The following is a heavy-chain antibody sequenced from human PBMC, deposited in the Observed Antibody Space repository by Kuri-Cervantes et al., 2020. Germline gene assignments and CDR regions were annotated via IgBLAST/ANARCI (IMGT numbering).Heavy chain of an antibody. CDR2: INPSNGDT. V-gene: IGHV1-2*02. CDR1: GYTFTGYY. Sequence: ASVKVSCKASGYTFTGYYMHWVRQAPGQGLEWMGWINPSNGDTFYSQKFQGRVTITGDTSATTVYMELSSLRSEDTAVFYCARFYSSGWYTDYWGQGTLVTVSS. J-gene: IGHJ4*02. CDR3: ARFYSSGWYTDY. D-gene: IGHD6-19*01.